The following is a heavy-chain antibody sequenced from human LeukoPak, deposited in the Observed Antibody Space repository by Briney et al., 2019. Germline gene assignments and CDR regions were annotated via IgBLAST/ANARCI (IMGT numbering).Heavy chain of an antibody. CDR3: ARLGTYSGSLFEY. V-gene: IGHV4-39*01. D-gene: IGHD5-12*01. CDR2: INYSGST. J-gene: IGHJ4*02. CDR1: GGSIISSNFY. Sequence: PSETLSLTCNVSGGSIISSNFYWAWIRQPPGKGLAWIATINYSGSTYYNPSLKSRVTISVDTSKIQFSLILTSVTAADTAVYYCARLGTYSGSLFEYWGQGTLVTVSS.